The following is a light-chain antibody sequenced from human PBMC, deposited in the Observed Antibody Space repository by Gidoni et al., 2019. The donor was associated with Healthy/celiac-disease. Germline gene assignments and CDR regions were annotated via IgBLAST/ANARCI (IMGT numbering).Light chain of an antibody. CDR2: DVR. J-gene: IGLJ2*01. CDR3: SSYTSSSTQV. CDR1: SSDVGGYNY. V-gene: IGLV2-14*01. Sequence: QAAPTQHAAVSGSPGQSITISGTGTSSDVGGYNYVSWYQQPPGKAPKLMIYDVRNRPSGVSNRFSGSKSGNTASLTISGLQAEDEADYYCSSYTSSSTQVFGGGTKLTVL.